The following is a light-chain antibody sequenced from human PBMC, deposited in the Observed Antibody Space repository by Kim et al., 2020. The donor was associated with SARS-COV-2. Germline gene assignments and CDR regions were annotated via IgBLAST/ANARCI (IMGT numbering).Light chain of an antibody. CDR2: GKN. CDR3: NSRDSSGNHVV. CDR1: SLRSYY. J-gene: IGLJ2*01. V-gene: IGLV3-19*01. Sequence: ALGPTVRITCQGDSLRSYYASWYQQKPRQAPVLVIYGKNNRPSGIPDRFSGSSSGNTASLTITGAQAEDEADYYCNSRDSSGNHVVFGGGTQLTVL.